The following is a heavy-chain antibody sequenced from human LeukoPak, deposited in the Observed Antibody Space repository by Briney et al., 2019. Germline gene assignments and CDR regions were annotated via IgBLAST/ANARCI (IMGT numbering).Heavy chain of an antibody. CDR3: ASLGGYSYGYYFEY. D-gene: IGHD5-18*01. V-gene: IGHV1-24*01. CDR2: FDPEDGEA. J-gene: IGHJ4*02. CDR1: GYTLTELS. Sequence: ASVKVSCKVSGYTLTELSMHWVRQAPGKGPEWMGGFDPEDGEAIYAQKFQGRVTMTEDKSTDTAYMELSSLRSEDTAVYYCASLGGYSYGYYFEYWGQGTLVTVS.